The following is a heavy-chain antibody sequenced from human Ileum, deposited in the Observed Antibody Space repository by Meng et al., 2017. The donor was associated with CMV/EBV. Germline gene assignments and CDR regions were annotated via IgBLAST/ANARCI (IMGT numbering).Heavy chain of an antibody. CDR3: AREENTVNQFEY. Sequence: QVHLPESGPGMVKPSAPLSLTCAVSGGSISTYYWTWVRQPAGKGLEWIGRINAGGSTNDNPSLKSRVTMSVDTSKNQFSLKVTSVTAADTAVYYCAREENTVNQFEYWGQGTLVTVSS. V-gene: IGHV4-4*07. CDR2: INAGGST. J-gene: IGHJ4*02. D-gene: IGHD4-17*01. CDR1: GGSISTYY.